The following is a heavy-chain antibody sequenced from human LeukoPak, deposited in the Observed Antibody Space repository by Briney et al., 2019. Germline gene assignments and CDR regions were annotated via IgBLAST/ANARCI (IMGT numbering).Heavy chain of an antibody. V-gene: IGHV4-59*12. CDR2: IYYSGST. CDR1: GGSISSYY. CDR3: ARVPLRYIYSKPAFDI. Sequence: PSETLSLTCTVSGGSISSYYWSWIRQPPGKGLEWIGYIYYSGSTNYNPSLKSRVTISVDTSKNQFSLKLSSVTAADTAVYYCARVPLRYIYSKPAFDIWGQGTMVTVSS. D-gene: IGHD4-11*01. J-gene: IGHJ3*02.